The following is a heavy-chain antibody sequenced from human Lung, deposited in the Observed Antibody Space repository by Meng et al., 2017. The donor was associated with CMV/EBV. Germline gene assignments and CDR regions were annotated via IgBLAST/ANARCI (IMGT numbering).Heavy chain of an antibody. D-gene: IGHD2-2*01. CDR1: RNTFSSYT. Sequence: SXXXSCXASRNTFSSYTLTWVRQAPGQGLEWMGGIIPIFAIANYAQSFRGRVTITADTSTSTGYMELSGLRSEDTAVYYCAVYCGTTSCYDGYGMDVWGQGTTVTVSS. CDR2: IIPIFAIA. CDR3: AVYCGTTSCYDGYGMDV. J-gene: IGHJ6*02. V-gene: IGHV1-69*10.